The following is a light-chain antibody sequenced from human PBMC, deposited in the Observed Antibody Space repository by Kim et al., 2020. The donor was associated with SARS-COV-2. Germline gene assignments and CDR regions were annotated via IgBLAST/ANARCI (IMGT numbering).Light chain of an antibody. CDR1: SSDVGGYNY. V-gene: IGLV2-11*01. CDR3: CSYTGTDPSKV. Sequence: QSALTQPRSVSGSPGQSVTISCTGTSSDVGGYNYVSWYQLQPGKAPKLMIYAVSKRPSGVPDRFSGSKSGNTASLTISGLQAEDEADYYCCSYTGTDPSKVFGTGTKVTVL. CDR2: AVS. J-gene: IGLJ1*01.